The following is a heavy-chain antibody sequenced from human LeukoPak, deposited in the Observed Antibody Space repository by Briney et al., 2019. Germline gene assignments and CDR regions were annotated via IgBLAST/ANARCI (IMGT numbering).Heavy chain of an antibody. J-gene: IGHJ4*02. CDR2: IYYSGST. CDR3: ARGDNGEPFHY. V-gene: IGHV4-59*01. D-gene: IGHD4-17*01. Sequence: TSETLSLTCTVSGGSISSYYWSWIRQPPGKGLEWIGYIYYSGSTNYNPSLKSRVTISVDTSKNQFSLKLSSVTAADTAVYYCARGDNGEPFHYWGQGTLVTVSS. CDR1: GGSISSYY.